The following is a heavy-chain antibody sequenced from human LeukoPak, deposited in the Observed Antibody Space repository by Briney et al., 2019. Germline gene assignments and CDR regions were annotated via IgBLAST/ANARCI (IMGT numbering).Heavy chain of an antibody. CDR2: ISSVGSRK. D-gene: IGHD5-24*01. CDR3: TSARREVYNDPLDY. Sequence: PGGSLRLSRAASGFTFSSSMMHWVRQTPEKGLEWVAVISSVGSRKSYADSVKGRFTISRDQSKNIMDLQENSLSTEDTAIFYCTSARREVYNDPLDYWGEGTRVTVSS. V-gene: IGHV3-30*04. J-gene: IGHJ4*02. CDR1: GFTFSSSM.